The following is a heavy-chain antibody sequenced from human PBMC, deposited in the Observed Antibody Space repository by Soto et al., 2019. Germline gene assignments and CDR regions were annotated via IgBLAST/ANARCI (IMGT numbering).Heavy chain of an antibody. Sequence: VGSLRLSCAASGFTFSSYAMHWVRQAPGKGLEWVAVISYDGSNKYYADSVKGRFTISRDNSKNTLYLQMNSLRAEDTAVYYCARDYDSSGWYLYGSFDYWGQGTLVTVSS. CDR2: ISYDGSNK. CDR3: ARDYDSSGWYLYGSFDY. D-gene: IGHD6-19*01. J-gene: IGHJ4*02. CDR1: GFTFSSYA. V-gene: IGHV3-30-3*01.